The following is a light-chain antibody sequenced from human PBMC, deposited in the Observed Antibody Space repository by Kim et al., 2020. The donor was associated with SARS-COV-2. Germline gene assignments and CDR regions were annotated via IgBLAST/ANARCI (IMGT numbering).Light chain of an antibody. CDR2: GAS. CDR3: QQYHSWRGT. V-gene: IGKV3-15*01. J-gene: IGKJ4*01. Sequence: SPGERPPLYCRASQNVSNNLACYQQKPGQAPRLLIYGASSRTTGIPARFSGSGYGTDFTLTISSVQSEDFAVYYCQQYHSWRGTFGGGTKVDIK. CDR1: QNVSNN.